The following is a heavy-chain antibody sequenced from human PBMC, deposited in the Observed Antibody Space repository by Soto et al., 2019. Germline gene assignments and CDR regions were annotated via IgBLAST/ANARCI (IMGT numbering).Heavy chain of an antibody. Sequence: EVQVVESGGGLVQPGGSLRLSCAASGLTFSSYEMNWVRQAPGKGLEWVSYISRSGSTIYYADSVKGRVTISRDNAKNSLYLQMNSLRAEDTAVYYCARDGRIRRPDWYFDLWGRGTLVTVSS. CDR1: GLTFSSYE. CDR2: ISRSGSTI. J-gene: IGHJ2*01. V-gene: IGHV3-48*03. CDR3: ARDGRIRRPDWYFDL. D-gene: IGHD2-15*01.